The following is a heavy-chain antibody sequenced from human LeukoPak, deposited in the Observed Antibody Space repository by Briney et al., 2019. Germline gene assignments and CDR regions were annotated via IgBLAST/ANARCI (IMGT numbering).Heavy chain of an antibody. D-gene: IGHD1-1*01. J-gene: IGHJ4*02. Sequence: GGSLRLSCTASGFIFSDYYMSWVRQAPGKEPERVSYIRYDGTTIDYADSVRGRFSISRDNAKNSLYLQMNSLRHEDTGVYYCARSLWRVAANFFDFWGPGVLVTVSS. CDR1: GFIFSDYY. CDR3: ARSLWRVAANFFDF. CDR2: IRYDGTTI. V-gene: IGHV3-11*04.